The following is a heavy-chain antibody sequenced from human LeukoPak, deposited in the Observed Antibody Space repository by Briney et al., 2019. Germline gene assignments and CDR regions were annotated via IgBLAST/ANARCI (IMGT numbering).Heavy chain of an antibody. J-gene: IGHJ5*02. V-gene: IGHV4-34*01. CDR3: ARGIDSRGYQYKGFDP. CDR2: INHSGST. Sequence: SETLSLTCAVYGGSFSGYYWSWIRQPPGKGLEWIGEINHSGSTHSNPSLKSRVSISVDTSKNQFSLKLSSVTAADTAVYYCARGIDSRGYQYKGFDPWGQGTLVTVSS. D-gene: IGHD3-22*01. CDR1: GGSFSGYY.